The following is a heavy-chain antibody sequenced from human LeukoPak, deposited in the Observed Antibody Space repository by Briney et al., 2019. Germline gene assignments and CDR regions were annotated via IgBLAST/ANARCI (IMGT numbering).Heavy chain of an antibody. Sequence: SETLSLTCTVSGGSISSYYWSWIRQPPGKGLEWIGYIYYSGSTNYNPSLKSRVTISVDTSKNQFSLKLSSVTAADTAVYYCARGRYYYDSSGHRHAFDIWGQGTMVTVSS. CDR2: IYYSGST. D-gene: IGHD3-22*01. CDR1: GGSISSYY. J-gene: IGHJ3*02. V-gene: IGHV4-59*01. CDR3: ARGRYYYDSSGHRHAFDI.